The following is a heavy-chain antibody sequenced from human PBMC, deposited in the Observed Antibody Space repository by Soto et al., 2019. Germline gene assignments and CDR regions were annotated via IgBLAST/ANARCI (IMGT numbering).Heavy chain of an antibody. CDR3: AQGSIEYSASVDR. D-gene: IGHD5-12*01. CDR2: ISARGGSS. V-gene: IGHV3-23*01. CDR1: GFSFNSYS. J-gene: IGHJ5*02. Sequence: EVQLLESGGGLVQPGGSLILACAASGFSFNSYSMFWVRQAPGKVLEWVSVISARGGSSYFADSVKGRFTISRDNYKNVLSLEINSLRAAATATYFCAQGSIEYSASVDRWGQGTLVRVSS.